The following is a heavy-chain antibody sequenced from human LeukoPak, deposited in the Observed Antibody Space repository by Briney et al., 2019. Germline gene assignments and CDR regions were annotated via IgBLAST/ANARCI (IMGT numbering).Heavy chain of an antibody. CDR2: IKEDGTVK. J-gene: IGHJ4*02. CDR1: GFTFSVYW. Sequence: GGSLRLSCAASGFTFSVYWMAWVRQAPGKGLEWVANIKEDGTVKHYVDSVKGRLTISRDNAKESLFLQMNSLRAEDTAVYYCARDRGWNTFDYWAQGTLVTVSS. V-gene: IGHV3-7*01. CDR3: ARDRGWNTFDY. D-gene: IGHD1/OR15-1a*01.